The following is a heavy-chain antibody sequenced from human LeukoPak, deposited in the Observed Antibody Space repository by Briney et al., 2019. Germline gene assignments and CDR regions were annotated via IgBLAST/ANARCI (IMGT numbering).Heavy chain of an antibody. D-gene: IGHD2-2*01. CDR2: INARGDT. Sequence: SETLYLTCAVYGWSFNDYYWNWIRQPPGKGLEWIGEINARGDTNYNPSLKSRVNISVDTSKKQFSLRLTSMIAADTALYYCARGQVPAARGYNWFDPWGQGTLVTVSS. CDR1: GWSFNDYY. J-gene: IGHJ5*02. CDR3: ARGQVPAARGYNWFDP. V-gene: IGHV4-34*01.